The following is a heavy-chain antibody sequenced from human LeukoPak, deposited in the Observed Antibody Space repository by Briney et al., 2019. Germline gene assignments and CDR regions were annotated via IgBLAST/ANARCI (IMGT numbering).Heavy chain of an antibody. Sequence: GASVKVSCKASGYTFTSYDINWVRQATGQGLEWMGWMNPNSGNTGYAQKFQGRVTMTRNTSISTAYMELSNLRSEDTAVYYCARGNYDFWSGYSPFDYWGQGTLVTVSS. J-gene: IGHJ4*02. CDR1: GYTFTSYD. D-gene: IGHD3-3*01. CDR2: MNPNSGNT. CDR3: ARGNYDFWSGYSPFDY. V-gene: IGHV1-8*01.